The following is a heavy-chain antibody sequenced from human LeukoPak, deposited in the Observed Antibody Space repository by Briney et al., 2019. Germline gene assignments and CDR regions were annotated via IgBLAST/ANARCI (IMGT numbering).Heavy chain of an antibody. CDR3: GRDYDGSGSDAFDI. J-gene: IGHJ3*02. D-gene: IGHD3-22*01. V-gene: IGHV4-34*01. CDR2: INHSGST. Sequence: SETLSLTCAVYGGSFSGYYWSLIRQPPGKGLEWIGEINHSGSTNYNPSLKSRVTISVDTSKNQFSLKLSSVTAADTAVYYCGRDYDGSGSDAFDIWGQGTMVTVSS. CDR1: GGSFSGYY.